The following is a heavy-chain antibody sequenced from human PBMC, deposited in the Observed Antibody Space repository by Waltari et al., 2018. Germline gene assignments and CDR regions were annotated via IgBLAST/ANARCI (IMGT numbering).Heavy chain of an antibody. CDR1: GFTFSSYS. CDR2: ISSSSSYI. D-gene: IGHD6-13*01. J-gene: IGHJ3*02. Sequence: EVQLVESGGGLVKPGGSLRLSCVASGFTFSSYSMNWVRQAPGKGLEWVSSISSSSSYIYYADSVKGRFTISRDNAKNSLYLQRNSRRAEDTAVYYCARSDSSSWYGYAFDIWGQGTMVTVSS. CDR3: ARSDSSSWYGYAFDI. V-gene: IGHV3-21*01.